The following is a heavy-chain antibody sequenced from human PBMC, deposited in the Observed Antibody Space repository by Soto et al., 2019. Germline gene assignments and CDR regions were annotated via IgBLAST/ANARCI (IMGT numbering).Heavy chain of an antibody. CDR3: ARDGAWRGFDV. J-gene: IGHJ6*02. CDR1: VDSISNSGYS. V-gene: IGHV4-30-2*01. CDR2: VDRSGST. D-gene: IGHD1-26*01. Sequence: SETLSLTCTVSVDSISNSGYSWGWIRQPPGKGLEWVGCVDRSGSTYYNPSLQSRVTISVDRSSHQFSLSLTSVTAADTAFYYCARDGAWRGFDVWGQGTTVTVS.